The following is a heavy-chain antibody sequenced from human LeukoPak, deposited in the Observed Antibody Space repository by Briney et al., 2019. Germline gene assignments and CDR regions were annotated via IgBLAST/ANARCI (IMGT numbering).Heavy chain of an antibody. CDR2: ISYDGSNQ. Sequence: PGGSLRLSCAASGFIFSYFGMHWVRQAPGKGLEWVALISYDGSNQYYADSVKGRFTISRDNSKNTLYLQMNSLRAEDTAVYYCARWLQLERRFDYWGQGTLVTVSS. CDR3: ARWLQLERRFDY. CDR1: GFIFSYFG. J-gene: IGHJ4*02. V-gene: IGHV3-30*03. D-gene: IGHD1-1*01.